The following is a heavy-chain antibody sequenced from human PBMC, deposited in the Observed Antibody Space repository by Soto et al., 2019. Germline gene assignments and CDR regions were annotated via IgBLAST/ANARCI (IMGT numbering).Heavy chain of an antibody. D-gene: IGHD2-8*01. J-gene: IGHJ6*02. CDR3: ARDLSSDVRMAMRGYYYYGMDV. Sequence: QVQLQESGPGLVKPSETLSLTCTVSGGSVSSGSYYWSWIRQPPGKGLEWIGYIYYSGSTNYNPSLKSRVTISVATSKNQFSLKLSSVTAADTAVYYCARDLSSDVRMAMRGYYYYGMDVWGQGTTVTVSS. V-gene: IGHV4-61*01. CDR2: IYYSGST. CDR1: GGSVSSGSYY.